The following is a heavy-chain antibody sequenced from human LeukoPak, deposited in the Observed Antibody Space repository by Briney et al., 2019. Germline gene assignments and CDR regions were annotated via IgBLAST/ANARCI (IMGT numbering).Heavy chain of an antibody. V-gene: IGHV3-23*01. CDR2: ITSGGNT. Sequence: PGGSLRLSCAAPGFIFSNYAMTWVPQAPGKGLQWVSTITSGGNTYYADSVTGRFTISRDNSKNTLYLQMNSVRAEDTAVYYCAKYCSGGNCYSGLYWGQGTLVTVSS. D-gene: IGHD2-15*01. CDR3: AKYCSGGNCYSGLY. CDR1: GFIFSNYA. J-gene: IGHJ4*02.